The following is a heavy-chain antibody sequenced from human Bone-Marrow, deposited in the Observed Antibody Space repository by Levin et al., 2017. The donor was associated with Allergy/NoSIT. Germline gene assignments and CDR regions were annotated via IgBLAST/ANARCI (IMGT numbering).Heavy chain of an antibody. CDR3: ARHGSSWSFDY. CDR1: GGSISGAH. J-gene: IGHJ4*02. Sequence: SSETLSLTCTVSGGSISGAHWSWIRQPPGKGLEWIGYISYVGNTKYNFSLRSRITISVDTSNDQFSLSLNSVTAADTAVYYCARHGSSWSFDYWGQGTLVTVSS. CDR2: ISYVGNT. D-gene: IGHD6-13*01. V-gene: IGHV4-59*08.